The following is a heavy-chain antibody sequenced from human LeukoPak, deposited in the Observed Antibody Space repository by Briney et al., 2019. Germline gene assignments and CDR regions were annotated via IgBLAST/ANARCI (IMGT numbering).Heavy chain of an antibody. J-gene: IGHJ4*02. V-gene: IGHV3-13*01. Sequence: GGTLRLSCAAPGFTFSSYGMSWVRQAPGKGLEWVSVSGTTGDTYYAVSVKGRFTTSRENAKNSFYLQMNSLTAGDTAVYYCARASKVVGGIDYWGQGTLVTVSS. D-gene: IGHD1-26*01. CDR1: GFTFSSYG. CDR2: SGTTGDT. CDR3: ARASKVVGGIDY.